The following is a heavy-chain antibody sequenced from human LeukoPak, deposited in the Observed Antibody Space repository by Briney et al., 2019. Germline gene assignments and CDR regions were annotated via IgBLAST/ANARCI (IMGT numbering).Heavy chain of an antibody. Sequence: TLSLTCTVSGGSISSYYWSWIRQPPGKALEWLALIDWDDDKYYSTSLKTRLTISKDTSKSQVVLTMTNMDPVDTATYYCARIQVTTTIRGIDAFDIWGQGTMVTVSS. V-gene: IGHV2-70*18. D-gene: IGHD4-11*01. CDR2: IDWDDDK. CDR1: GGSISSYY. CDR3: ARIQVTTTIRGIDAFDI. J-gene: IGHJ3*02.